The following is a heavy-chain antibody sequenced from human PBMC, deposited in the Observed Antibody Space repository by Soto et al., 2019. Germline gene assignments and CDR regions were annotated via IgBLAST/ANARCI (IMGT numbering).Heavy chain of an antibody. CDR1: GFTFRTYG. D-gene: IGHD2-2*02. Sequence: QVQLVESGGGVVQPGKSLRLSCAASGFTFRTYGMHWGRQAPGKGLEWVAVITYDGINKYYADSVKGRFTISRDNSKNTLYLQMNSLRPEDTAVYYCAHENSDSPAEYHFDSWGQGTLVTVSS. CDR3: AHENSDSPAEYHFDS. V-gene: IGHV3-30*18. J-gene: IGHJ4*02. CDR2: ITYDGINK.